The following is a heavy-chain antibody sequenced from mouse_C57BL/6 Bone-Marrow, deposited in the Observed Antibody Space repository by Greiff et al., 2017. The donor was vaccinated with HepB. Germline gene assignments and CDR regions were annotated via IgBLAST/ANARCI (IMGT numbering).Heavy chain of an antibody. CDR1: GYTFTDYE. Sequence: VQLQQSGAELVRPGASVTLSCKASGYTFTDYEMHWVKQTPVPGLEWIGAIDPETGGTAYNQKFKGKAILTADKSSSTAYMELRSLTSEDSAVYYCTRLPTLRWYFDYWGQGTTLTVSS. D-gene: IGHD1-1*01. J-gene: IGHJ2*01. V-gene: IGHV1-15*01. CDR3: TRLPTLRWYFDY. CDR2: IDPETGGT.